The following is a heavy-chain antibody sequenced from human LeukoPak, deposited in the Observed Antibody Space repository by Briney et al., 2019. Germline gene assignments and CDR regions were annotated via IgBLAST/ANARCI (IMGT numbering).Heavy chain of an antibody. CDR2: IRYDGSNK. V-gene: IGHV3-30*02. J-gene: IGHJ4*02. Sequence: GGSLRLSCAASGFTFSSYGMHWVLQAPGKGLEWVAFIRYDGSNKYYADSVKGRFTISRDNSKNTLYLQMNSLRAEDTAVYYCAREYSGSYYGWGQGTLVTVSS. CDR1: GFTFSSYG. D-gene: IGHD1-26*01. CDR3: AREYSGSYYG.